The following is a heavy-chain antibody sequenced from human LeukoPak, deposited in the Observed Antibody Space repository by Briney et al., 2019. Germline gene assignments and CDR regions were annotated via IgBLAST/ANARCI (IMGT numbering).Heavy chain of an antibody. Sequence: GGSLRLSCAASGFTFSSYWMSWVRQPPGKGLEWVANINQDGSEKYYASPVKGRFTISSDNAKNSLYLEMNSLRAEDTAVYYCARDRDYYGSGSYFDYWGQGTLVTVSS. D-gene: IGHD3-10*01. CDR1: GFTFSSYW. J-gene: IGHJ4*02. V-gene: IGHV3-7*01. CDR2: INQDGSEK. CDR3: ARDRDYYGSGSYFDY.